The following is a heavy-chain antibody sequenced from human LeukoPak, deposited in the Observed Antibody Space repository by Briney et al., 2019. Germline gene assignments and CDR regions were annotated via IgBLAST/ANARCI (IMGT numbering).Heavy chain of an antibody. D-gene: IGHD1-26*01. CDR3: AKDLEWELLALYYFDY. Sequence: GGTLRLSCAASGFTFSSYGMSWVRQAPGKGLEWVSAISGSGGSTYYADSVKGRFTISRDNSKNTLYLQMNSLRAEDTAVYYCAKDLEWELLALYYFDYWGQGTLVTVSS. J-gene: IGHJ4*02. CDR2: ISGSGGST. CDR1: GFTFSSYG. V-gene: IGHV3-23*01.